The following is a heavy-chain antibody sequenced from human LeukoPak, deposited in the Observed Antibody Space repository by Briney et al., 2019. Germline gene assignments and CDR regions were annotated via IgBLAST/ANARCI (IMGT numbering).Heavy chain of an antibody. CDR1: GFTFSSYT. CDR2: ISSSSSTI. CDR3: ARAYHYGSGYGMDV. D-gene: IGHD3-10*01. Sequence: GGSLRLSCAASGFTFSSYTMSWVRQAPGKGLEWVSYISSSSSTIYYADSVKGRFTISRDNAKNSLYLQMNSLRDEDTAVYYCARAYHYGSGYGMDVWGQGTTVTVSS. J-gene: IGHJ6*02. V-gene: IGHV3-48*02.